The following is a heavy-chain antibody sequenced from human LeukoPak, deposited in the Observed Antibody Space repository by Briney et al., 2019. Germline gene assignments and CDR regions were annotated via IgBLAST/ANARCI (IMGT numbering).Heavy chain of an antibody. V-gene: IGHV4-34*01. J-gene: IGHJ4*02. Sequence: SETLSLTCTVSGDSLNNRYWDWIRQPPGKGLEWIGEIHAVEGTNYDPSLRSRVTVSLDTSKNQFSLKMSSVTAADTAVYYCTSGTDSRKLGYWGQGALVTVSS. CDR1: GDSLNNRY. CDR3: TSGTDSRKLGY. D-gene: IGHD3-22*01. CDR2: IHAVEGT.